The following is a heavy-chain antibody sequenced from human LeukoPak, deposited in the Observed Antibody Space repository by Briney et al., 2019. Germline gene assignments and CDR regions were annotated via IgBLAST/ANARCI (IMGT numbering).Heavy chain of an antibody. CDR2: ISDSAYST. Sequence: GGSLRLSCAASGFTFSSYAMSWVRQAPGKGLEWVSAISDSAYSTFYADSVKGRFTISRDNSKNTLYLQMNSLRAEDTAVYYCAKFVNRWFGDLKYYFDYWGQGTLVTASS. D-gene: IGHD3-10*01. V-gene: IGHV3-23*01. CDR3: AKFVNRWFGDLKYYFDY. J-gene: IGHJ4*02. CDR1: GFTFSSYA.